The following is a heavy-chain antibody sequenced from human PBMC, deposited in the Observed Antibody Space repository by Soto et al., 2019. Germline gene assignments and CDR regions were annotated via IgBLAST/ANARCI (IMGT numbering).Heavy chain of an antibody. Sequence: QVQLVQSGAEVKKPGASVKVSCKASGYTFTSYDINWVRQATGQGLEWMGWMNPNSGNTGYAQKFQGRVTMTRNTSXSXAYMELSSLRSEDTAVYYCARGLDTMVRGVDGAFDIWGQGTMVTVSS. CDR2: MNPNSGNT. D-gene: IGHD3-10*01. CDR1: GYTFTSYD. CDR3: ARGLDTMVRGVDGAFDI. J-gene: IGHJ3*02. V-gene: IGHV1-8*01.